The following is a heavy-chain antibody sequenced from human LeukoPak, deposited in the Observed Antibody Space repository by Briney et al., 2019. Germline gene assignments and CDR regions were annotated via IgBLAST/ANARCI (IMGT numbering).Heavy chain of an antibody. V-gene: IGHV3-21*01. CDR2: ISSGSSYI. D-gene: IGHD6-13*01. CDR3: ARDLLERSSWYGSPFDC. CDR1: GFTFSSYS. J-gene: IGHJ4*02. Sequence: PGGSLRLSCAASGFTFSSYSMNWVRQAPGKGLEWVSSISSGSSYIYYADSVKGRFTISRDNAKNSLYLQMNSLRAEDTAVYYCARDLLERSSWYGSPFDCWGQGTLVTVSS.